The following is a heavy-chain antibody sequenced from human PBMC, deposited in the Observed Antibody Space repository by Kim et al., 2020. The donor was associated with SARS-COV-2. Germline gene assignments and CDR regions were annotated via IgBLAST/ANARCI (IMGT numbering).Heavy chain of an antibody. CDR3: ARTV. V-gene: IGHV3-23*01. CDR1: GFILDTYG. Sequence: GGSLRLSCVASGFILDTYGVTGVRQVPGKGLEWVAGISDDGGSTSYAESVRGRFTTSRDNSRNTVYLQMNSLRAEDTATYSCARTVW. CDR2: ISDDGGST. J-gene: IGHJ3*01.